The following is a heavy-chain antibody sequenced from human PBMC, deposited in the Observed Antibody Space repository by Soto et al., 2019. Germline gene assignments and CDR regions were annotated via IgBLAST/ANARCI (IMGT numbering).Heavy chain of an antibody. Sequence: QVQLVESGGGVVQPGRSLRLSCAASGFTFSSYGMHWVRQAPGKGLEWVAVIWYDGSNKYYADSVKGRFTISRDNSKNPLYLQMNSLRAEDTAVYYCARDSYYDFWSGYSYGMDVWGQGTTVTVSS. CDR1: GFTFSSYG. J-gene: IGHJ6*02. CDR3: ARDSYYDFWSGYSYGMDV. V-gene: IGHV3-33*01. D-gene: IGHD3-3*01. CDR2: IWYDGSNK.